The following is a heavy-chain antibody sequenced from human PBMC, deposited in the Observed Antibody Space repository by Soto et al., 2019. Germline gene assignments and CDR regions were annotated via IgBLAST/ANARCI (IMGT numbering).Heavy chain of an antibody. CDR2: IYYSGST. Sequence: SETLSLTCTVSGGSISSSSYYWGWIRQPPGKGLEWIGSIYYSGSTYYNPSLKSRVTISVDTSKNQFSLKLSSVTAADTAVYYCARHEGYCSSTSCYVSRGPIDYWGQGTLVTVSS. CDR1: GGSISSSSYY. V-gene: IGHV4-39*01. CDR3: ARHEGYCSSTSCYVSRGPIDY. J-gene: IGHJ4*02. D-gene: IGHD2-2*01.